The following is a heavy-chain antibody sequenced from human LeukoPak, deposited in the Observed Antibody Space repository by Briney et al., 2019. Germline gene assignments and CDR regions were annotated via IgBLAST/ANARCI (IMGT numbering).Heavy chain of an antibody. D-gene: IGHD3-22*01. V-gene: IGHV3-7*01. CDR1: GLIFTKYW. CDR2: IDQDGTER. CDR3: ARLYQYDSNNFCRGGFDY. Sequence: GGSLRLSCAASGLIFTKYWMTWVRQAPGKGLEWVANIDQDGTERYSVDSVKGRFTISRDNAKNSLYLQMNSLRVGDTAVYYCARLYQYDSNNFCRGGFDYWGQGTLVTVSS. J-gene: IGHJ4*02.